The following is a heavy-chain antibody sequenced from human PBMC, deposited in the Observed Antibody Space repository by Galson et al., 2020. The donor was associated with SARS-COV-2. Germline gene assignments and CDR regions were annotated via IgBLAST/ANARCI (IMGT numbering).Heavy chain of an antibody. CDR3: ARVTSPWDSSGYSYGMDV. CDR2: IYTSGST. J-gene: IGHJ6*02. Sequence: SETLSLTCTVSGGSISSGSYYWSWIRQPAGKGLEWLGRIYTSGSTNYNPSLKSRVTISVDTSKNQFSLKLSSVTAADTAVYYCARVTSPWDSSGYSYGMDVWGQGTTVTVSS. D-gene: IGHD3-22*01. CDR1: GGSISSGSYY. V-gene: IGHV4-61*02.